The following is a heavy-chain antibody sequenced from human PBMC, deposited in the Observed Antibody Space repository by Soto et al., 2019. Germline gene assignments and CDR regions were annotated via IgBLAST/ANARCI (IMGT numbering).Heavy chain of an antibody. Sequence: SETLSLTCGVSGGSISSYYWSWIRQPPGKGLEWIGYIYYSGSTNYNPSLKSRVTISVDTSKNQFSLKLGSVTAADTAVYYCAKDPGWYDDFSSGLPDYWGQGTLATGSS. V-gene: IGHV4-59*01. CDR1: GGSISSYY. CDR3: AKDPGWYDDFSSGLPDY. J-gene: IGHJ4*02. CDR2: IYYSGST. D-gene: IGHD3-3*01.